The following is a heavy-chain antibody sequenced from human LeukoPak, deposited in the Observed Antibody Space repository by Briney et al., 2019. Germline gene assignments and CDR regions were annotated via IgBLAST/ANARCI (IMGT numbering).Heavy chain of an antibody. J-gene: IGHJ5*02. D-gene: IGHD3-22*01. CDR2: MNPNSGNT. CDR1: GGTFSSYA. Sequence: ASVKVSCKASGGTFSSYAISWVRQAPGQGLEWMGWMNPNSGNTGYAQKFQGRVTMTRNTSISTAYMELSSLRSEGTAVYYCARFPPLYDSSGYPAPWGQGTLVTVSS. CDR3: ARFPPLYDSSGYPAP. V-gene: IGHV1-8*02.